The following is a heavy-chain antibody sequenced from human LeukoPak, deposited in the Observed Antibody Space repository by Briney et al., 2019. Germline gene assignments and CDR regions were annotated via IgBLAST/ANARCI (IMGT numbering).Heavy chain of an antibody. J-gene: IGHJ4*02. D-gene: IGHD6-13*01. V-gene: IGHV1-2*02. Sequence: ASVKVSCKASGYTFTGYYMHWVRQAPGQGLEWMGWINPNSGGTNYAQKFQGRVTMTRDTSISTAYMELSRLRSDDTAVYYCAGLNVAAAGTRSDYWGQGTLVTVSS. CDR3: AGLNVAAAGTRSDY. CDR2: INPNSGGT. CDR1: GYTFTGYY.